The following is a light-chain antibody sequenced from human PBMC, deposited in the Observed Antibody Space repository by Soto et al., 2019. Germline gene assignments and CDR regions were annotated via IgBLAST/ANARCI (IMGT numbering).Light chain of an antibody. Sequence: SYELTQPLSVSVALGQTVRITCGGNNIESKNVHWYQQKPGQAPVLVIYRNYNRPSGIPERFSGSTSGNTATLIIARPQAGDEDDSYCQVWDSTTQVVFGGGTKLTVL. CDR1: NIESKN. V-gene: IGLV3-9*01. CDR3: QVWDSTTQVV. CDR2: RNY. J-gene: IGLJ2*01.